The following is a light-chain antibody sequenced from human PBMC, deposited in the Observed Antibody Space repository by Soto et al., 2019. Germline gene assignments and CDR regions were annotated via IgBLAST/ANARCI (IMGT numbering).Light chain of an antibody. CDR2: GAS. V-gene: IGKV1-5*01. CDR3: QHHNSYSQT. Sequence: DIQLTQSPPTLSASVGDRVTITCRASQSIRYYLAWYQQMPGKAPKLLIYGASSLQSGVPSRFSGSGSGTECPLTLSSLQPDDFSTYCCQHHNSYSQTCGQGTKVEIK. J-gene: IGKJ1*01. CDR1: QSIRYY.